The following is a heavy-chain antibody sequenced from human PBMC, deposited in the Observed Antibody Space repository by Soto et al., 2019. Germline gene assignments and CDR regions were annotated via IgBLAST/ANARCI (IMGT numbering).Heavy chain of an antibody. J-gene: IGHJ6*03. V-gene: IGHV1-8*01. CDR3: ARQLPNYYYYYMDV. CDR1: GYTFTSYD. Sequence: QVQLVQSGAEVKKPGASVKVSCKASGYTFTSYDINWVRQATGQGLEWMGWMNPNSGNTGYAQKFQGSVTMTRNTSISTAYMELSSLRSEDTAVYYCARQLPNYYYYYMDVWGKGTTVTVSS. D-gene: IGHD2-2*01. CDR2: MNPNSGNT.